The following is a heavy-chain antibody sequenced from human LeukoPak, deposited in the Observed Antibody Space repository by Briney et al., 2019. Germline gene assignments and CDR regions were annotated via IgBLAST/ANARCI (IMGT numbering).Heavy chain of an antibody. CDR3: ARAATMPLFDY. CDR2: IYYSGST. V-gene: IGHV4-59*01. D-gene: IGHD5-12*01. J-gene: IGHJ4*02. CDR1: GGSISSYY. Sequence: TSETLSLTCTVSGGSISSYYWSWIRQPPGKGLEWIGYIYYSGSTNYNPSLKSRVTISVDTSKNQFSLKLSSVTAADTAVYYCARAATMPLFDYWGQGTLVTVSS.